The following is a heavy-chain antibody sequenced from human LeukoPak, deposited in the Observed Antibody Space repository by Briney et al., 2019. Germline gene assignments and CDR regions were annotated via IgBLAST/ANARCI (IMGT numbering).Heavy chain of an antibody. Sequence: ASLKVSCKASGYTFTSYDTNWVPQATGQRLEWMGWMNPNSGNTGYAQKFQGRVTITRNTSISTAYMEMSSLRSEDTAVYYCARGPHDSSGQIDYWGQGTLVTVSS. CDR2: MNPNSGNT. CDR3: ARGPHDSSGQIDY. V-gene: IGHV1-8*03. CDR1: GYTFTSYD. D-gene: IGHD3-22*01. J-gene: IGHJ4*02.